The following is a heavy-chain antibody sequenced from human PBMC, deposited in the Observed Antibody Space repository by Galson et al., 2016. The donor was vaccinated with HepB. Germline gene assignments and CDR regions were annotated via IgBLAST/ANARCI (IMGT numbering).Heavy chain of an antibody. J-gene: IGHJ3*02. CDR2: ISYDGDSN. Sequence: SLRLSCAASGFTFSRIAMHWVRQAPGKGLKWVAVISYDGDSNYYADSVKGRFTISRDNSKNTLYLQMNSLRAEDSAVYYCARVIGGTLDALDTWGQGTMVTVSS. V-gene: IGHV3-30*04. CDR1: GFTFSRIA. CDR3: ARVIGGTLDALDT. D-gene: IGHD2-21*01.